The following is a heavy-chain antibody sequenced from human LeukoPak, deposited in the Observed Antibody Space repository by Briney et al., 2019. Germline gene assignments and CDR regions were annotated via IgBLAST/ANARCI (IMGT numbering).Heavy chain of an antibody. V-gene: IGHV1-69*13. CDR3: ARGSPDIVVEPAPSYYYYMDV. Sequence: SVKVSCKASGGTFSSYAISWVRQAPGQGLEWMGGIILIFGTANYAQKFQGRVTITAVESTSTAYMELSSLRSEDTAVYYCARGSPDIVVEPAPSYYYYMDVWGKGTTVTVSS. CDR2: IILIFGTA. J-gene: IGHJ6*03. CDR1: GGTFSSYA. D-gene: IGHD2-2*01.